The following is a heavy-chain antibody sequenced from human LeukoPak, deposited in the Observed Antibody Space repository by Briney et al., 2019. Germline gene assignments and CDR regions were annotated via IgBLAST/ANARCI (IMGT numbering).Heavy chain of an antibody. J-gene: IGHJ4*02. D-gene: IGHD1-14*01. CDR3: ARAGNEVDY. V-gene: IGHV3-30-3*01. CDR1: GFTFSNYA. Sequence: GGALRLSCAASGFTFSNYAIHWVRQAPGKGLEWVAVISYDGSNKYYADSVKGRFTISRDNSKNALYLQMNSLRAEDTAVYYCARAGNEVDYWGQGTLVTVSS. CDR2: ISYDGSNK.